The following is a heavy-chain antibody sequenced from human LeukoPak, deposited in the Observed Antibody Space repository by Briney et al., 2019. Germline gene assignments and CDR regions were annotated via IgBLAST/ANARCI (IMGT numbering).Heavy chain of an antibody. CDR2: VNTGSTYM. D-gene: IGHD1-1*01. CDR3: ARVEATTGRNYHYYYMDV. CDR1: GFYFSGYS. J-gene: IGHJ6*03. V-gene: IGHV3-21*01. Sequence: GGSLRLSCAASGFYFSGYSMNWVRQAPGKGLEWVSSVNTGSTYMYYADSVKGRFTISRDNAKNSLHLQMYSLRAEDTAVYFCARVEATTGRNYHYYYMDVWGKGTTVTVSS.